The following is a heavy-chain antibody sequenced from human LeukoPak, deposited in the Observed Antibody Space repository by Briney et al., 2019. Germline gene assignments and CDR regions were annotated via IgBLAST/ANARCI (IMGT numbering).Heavy chain of an antibody. V-gene: IGHV3-23*01. CDR2: ISGSGGST. D-gene: IGHD5-12*01. Sequence: GGSLRLSCAASGFTFSSYAMSWVRQAPGKGLEWVSAISGSGGSTYYADSVKGRFTISRDNSKDTLYLQMNSLRAEDTAVYYCARNENSGWGYFDYWGQGTLVTVSS. CDR1: GFTFSSYA. J-gene: IGHJ4*02. CDR3: ARNENSGWGYFDY.